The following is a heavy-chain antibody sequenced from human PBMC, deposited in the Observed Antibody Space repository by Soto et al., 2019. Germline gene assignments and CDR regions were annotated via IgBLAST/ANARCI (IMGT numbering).Heavy chain of an antibody. Sequence: QVQLVQSGAEVKKPGASVKVSCKASGYTFTGYYMHWVRQAPGQGLEWMGWINPNSGGTNYAQKFQGWVTMTRDTSISTAYMERSRLRSDDTAVYYCAREAGSSGWYVRRGMDVWGQGTTVTVSS. CDR3: AREAGSSGWYVRRGMDV. J-gene: IGHJ6*02. CDR1: GYTFTGYY. D-gene: IGHD6-19*01. CDR2: INPNSGGT. V-gene: IGHV1-2*04.